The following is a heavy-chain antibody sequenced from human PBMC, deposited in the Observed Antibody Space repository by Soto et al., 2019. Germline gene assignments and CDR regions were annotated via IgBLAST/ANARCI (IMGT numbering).Heavy chain of an antibody. V-gene: IGHV4-59*06. Sequence: PSETLSLTCTVSRGSISRYYFSWIRQHPGKGLEWIGYIYYSGSTYYNPSLKSRVTISVDTSKNQFSLKLSSVTAADTAVYYCARGGLGYCSGGSCYSAGLSRYYYGMDVWGQGTTVTVSS. CDR3: ARGGLGYCSGGSCYSAGLSRYYYGMDV. CDR2: IYYSGST. CDR1: RGSISRYY. J-gene: IGHJ6*02. D-gene: IGHD2-15*01.